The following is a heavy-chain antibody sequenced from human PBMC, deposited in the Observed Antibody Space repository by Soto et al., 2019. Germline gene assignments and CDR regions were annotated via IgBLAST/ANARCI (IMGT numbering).Heavy chain of an antibody. D-gene: IGHD1-1*01. J-gene: IGHJ6*02. Sequence: QVQLVQSGAEVKKPGSPVKVSCKASGGTFSSYTISWVRQAPGQGLEWMGRIIPILGIANYAQKFQGRVTITADKSTSTAYMELSSLRSEDTAVYYCARDGTTGTTRPYYYYGMDVWGQGTTVTVSS. CDR2: IIPILGIA. CDR3: ARDGTTGTTRPYYYYGMDV. V-gene: IGHV1-69*02. CDR1: GGTFSSYT.